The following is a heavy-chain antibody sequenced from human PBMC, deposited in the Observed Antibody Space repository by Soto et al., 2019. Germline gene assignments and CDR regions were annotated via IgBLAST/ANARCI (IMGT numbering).Heavy chain of an antibody. V-gene: IGHV3-23*01. CDR2: ISGSGGST. D-gene: IGHD6-19*01. CDR1: GFTFSSYA. Sequence: PGGSLRLSCAASGFTFSSYAMSWVRQAPGKGLEWVSAISGSGGSTYYADSVKGRFTISRDNSKNTLYLQMNSLRAEDTAVYYCRVTVAGYYFAYWGQGTLVTVSS. CDR3: RVTVAGYYFAY. J-gene: IGHJ4*02.